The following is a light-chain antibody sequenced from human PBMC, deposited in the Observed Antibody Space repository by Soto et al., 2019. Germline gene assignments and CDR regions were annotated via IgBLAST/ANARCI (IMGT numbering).Light chain of an antibody. CDR1: QNVNNW. Sequence: DIQMTQFPSALSASVGDRVTITCRASQNVNNWLAWYQHKPGKAPQLLIYAASTLQGGVPSRFSGIRSGTDFTLTISSLQPEDFATYYCQQLNSYPLTFGGGTKVDIK. J-gene: IGKJ4*01. CDR3: QQLNSYPLT. CDR2: AAS. V-gene: IGKV1-9*01.